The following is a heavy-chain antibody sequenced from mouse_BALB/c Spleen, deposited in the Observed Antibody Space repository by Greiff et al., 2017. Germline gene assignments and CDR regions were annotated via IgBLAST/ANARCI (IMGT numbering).Heavy chain of an antibody. Sequence: EVMLQQSGAELVKPGASVKLSCTASGFNIKDTYMHWVKQRPEQGLEWIGRIDPANGNTKYDPKFQGKATITADTSSNTAYLQLSSLTSEDTAVYYCARNGYAWYFDVWGAGTTVTVAS. CDR3: ARNGYAWYFDV. J-gene: IGHJ1*01. CDR1: GFNIKDTY. D-gene: IGHD2-2*01. CDR2: IDPANGNT. V-gene: IGHV14-3*02.